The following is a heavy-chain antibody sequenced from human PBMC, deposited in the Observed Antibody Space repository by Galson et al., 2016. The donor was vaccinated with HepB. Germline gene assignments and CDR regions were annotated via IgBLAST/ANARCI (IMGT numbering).Heavy chain of an antibody. CDR2: INTTDATT. V-gene: IGHV1-46*02. CDR3: TRGTFGGIGTDF. J-gene: IGHJ4*02. Sequence: SVKVSCKASGYTFNTHYIHWVRQAPGQGLDWMGIINTTDATTTYEQNFQGRINMTTETSTSTVYMELNSLTSEDTAVYFCTRGTFGGIGTDFWGQGTLVTVSS. D-gene: IGHD3-16*01. CDR1: GYTFNTHY.